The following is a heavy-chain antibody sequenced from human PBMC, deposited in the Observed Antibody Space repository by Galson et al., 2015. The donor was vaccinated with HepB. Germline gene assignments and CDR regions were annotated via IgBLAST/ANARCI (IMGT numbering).Heavy chain of an antibody. CDR2: VSGYDGSA. D-gene: IGHD1-7*01. J-gene: IGHJ6*02. CDR1: GYDFNKYG. Sequence: SVKVSCKASGYDFNKYGLSWVRQAPGQGLEWMGWVSGYDGSATYAPKFQGRVTMTTEASTGTAFMEMRSLRSDDTAVNYCARDSRLELQLNNYYSYGMDVWGQGTAVVVS. CDR3: ARDSRLELQLNNYYSYGMDV. V-gene: IGHV1-18*01.